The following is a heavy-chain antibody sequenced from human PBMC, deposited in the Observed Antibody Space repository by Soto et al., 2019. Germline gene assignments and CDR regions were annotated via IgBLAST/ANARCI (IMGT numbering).Heavy chain of an antibody. V-gene: IGHV1-8*01. J-gene: IGHJ3*02. CDR2: MNPNSGNT. CDR3: ARGLTKGYCGGGSCYLWDAFDI. D-gene: IGHD2-15*01. CDR1: GYTFTSYD. Sequence: ASVKVSCKASGYTFTSYDINWVRQATGQGLEWMGWMNPNSGNTGYAQKFQGRVTMTRNTSISTAYMELSSLRSEDTAVYYCARGLTKGYCGGGSCYLWDAFDIWGQGTMVTVSS.